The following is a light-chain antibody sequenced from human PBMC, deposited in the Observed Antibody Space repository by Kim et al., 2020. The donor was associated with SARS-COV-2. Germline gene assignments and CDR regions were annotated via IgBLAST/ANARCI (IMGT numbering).Light chain of an antibody. CDR2: AAS. J-gene: IGKJ3*01. V-gene: IGKV1-39*01. CDR3: QQSYITPFT. CDR1: QSISSH. Sequence: ASVGDRVTITCRTTQSISSHLNWYQQKPGRAPNLLISAASTLQGGVPSRFSGSGSETDFTLTISSLQPEEFATYFCQQSYITPFTFGPGTKVDIK.